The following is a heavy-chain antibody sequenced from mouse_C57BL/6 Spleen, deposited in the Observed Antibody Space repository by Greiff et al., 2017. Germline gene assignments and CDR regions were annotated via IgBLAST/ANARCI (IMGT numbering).Heavy chain of an antibody. J-gene: IGHJ4*01. CDR2: ISDGGSYT. CDR3: ARSYYYAMDY. Sequence: EVNVVESGGGLVKPGGSLKLSCAASGFTFSSYAMSWVRQTPEKRLEWVATISDGGSYTYYPDNVKGRFTISRDNAKNNLYLQMSHLKSEDTAMYYCARSYYYAMDYWGQGTSVTVSS. CDR1: GFTFSSYA. V-gene: IGHV5-4*03.